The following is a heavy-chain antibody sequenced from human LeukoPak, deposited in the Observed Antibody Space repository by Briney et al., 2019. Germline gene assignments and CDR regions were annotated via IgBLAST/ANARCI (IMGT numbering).Heavy chain of an antibody. CDR3: ARGGDYYDSRGIRNQ. Sequence: GGSLSLSCAASGFTFSSYEMNWVRQAPGKGLEWVSYISSSGSTIYYADSVKGRFTISRDNAKNSLYLQMNSLRAEDTAVYYCARGGDYYDSRGIRNQWGQGTLVTVSS. D-gene: IGHD3-22*01. CDR1: GFTFSSYE. CDR2: ISSSGSTI. V-gene: IGHV3-48*03. J-gene: IGHJ4*02.